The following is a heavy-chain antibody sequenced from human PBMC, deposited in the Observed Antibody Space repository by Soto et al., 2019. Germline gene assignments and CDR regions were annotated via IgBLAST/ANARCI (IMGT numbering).Heavy chain of an antibody. D-gene: IGHD1-1*01. J-gene: IGHJ3*02. Sequence: GGSLRLSCSASGFTFSSYAMHWVRQAPGKGLEYVSAISSNGGSTYYADSVKGRFTISRDNSKNTLYLQMSSLRAEDTAVYYCVKDLGGGELEPTAFDIWGQGTMVTVSS. CDR2: ISSNGGST. CDR1: GFTFSSYA. V-gene: IGHV3-64D*09. CDR3: VKDLGGGELEPTAFDI.